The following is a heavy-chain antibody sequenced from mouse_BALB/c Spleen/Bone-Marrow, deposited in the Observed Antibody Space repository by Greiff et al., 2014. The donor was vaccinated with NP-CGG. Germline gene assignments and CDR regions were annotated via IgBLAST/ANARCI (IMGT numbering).Heavy chain of an antibody. CDR2: IWTGGST. J-gene: IGHJ2*01. CDR3: ARNHRGYYFDY. V-gene: IGHV2-2*02. CDR1: GFSLTTYG. Sequence: VQLQQSGPGLAQPSRSLSITCTVSGFSLTTYGVHWVRQSPGKGLEWLGVIWTGGSTDYNAAFISRLTISKDNSKSQFFFEMNSLQANDTAIYYCARNHRGYYFDYWGQGTALTVSS. D-gene: IGHD3-1*01.